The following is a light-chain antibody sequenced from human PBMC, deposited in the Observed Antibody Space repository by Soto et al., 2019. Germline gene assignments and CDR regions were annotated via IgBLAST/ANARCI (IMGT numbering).Light chain of an antibody. CDR1: QSISSW. V-gene: IGKV1-5*01. J-gene: IGKJ4*01. CDR3: QQYNSYSALT. CDR2: DAS. Sequence: DIQMTQSPSTLSASVGDRVTITCRASQSISSWLAWYQQKPGKAPKLLIYDASSLESGVPSRFSGSGSGTEFTLTISSLQPDDFATYYRQQYNSYSALTFGGGTKVDIK.